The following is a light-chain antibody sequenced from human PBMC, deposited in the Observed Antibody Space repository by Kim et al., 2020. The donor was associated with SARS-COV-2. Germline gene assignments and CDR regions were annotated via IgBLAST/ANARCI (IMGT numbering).Light chain of an antibody. CDR3: LIYYGGVWV. V-gene: IGLV7-43*01. CDR2: STT. CDR1: TGAVTSGYY. J-gene: IGLJ3*02. Sequence: TVVTQEPSLTVSPGGTVTLTCASSTGAVTSGYYPTWFQQKPGQAPRPLISSTTNKHSWTPGRFSGSLLGGKAALTLSGVQPEDEADYYCLIYYGGVWVFGGGTQLTVL.